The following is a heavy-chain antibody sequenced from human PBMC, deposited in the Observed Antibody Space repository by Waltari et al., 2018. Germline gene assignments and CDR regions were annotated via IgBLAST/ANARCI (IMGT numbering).Heavy chain of an antibody. Sequence: APRLTFCEYTRSWVRQAPGKGLEWVGFIRSKAYGGTTEYAASVKGRFTISRDDSKSIAYLQMNSLKTEDTAVYYCTRVGIVGATFDYWGQGTLVTVSS. CDR3: TRVGIVGATFDY. J-gene: IGHJ4*02. V-gene: IGHV3-49*04. CDR2: IRSKAYGGTT. D-gene: IGHD1-26*01. CDR1: RLTFCEYT.